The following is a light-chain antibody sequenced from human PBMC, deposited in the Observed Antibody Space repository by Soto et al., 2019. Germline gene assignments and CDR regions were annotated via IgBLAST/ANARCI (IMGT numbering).Light chain of an antibody. J-gene: IGLJ3*02. CDR2: DNN. V-gene: IGLV1-40*01. CDR1: SSIGAGYD. Sequence: QSVLTQPPSVSGAPGQRVTISCTGSSSIGAGYDVHWYQQLPGTAPKLLIYDNNNRPSGVPDRFSGSKSGTSASLAIAGLQAEDEADYYCQSYDSSLSAVVFGGGTQLTVL. CDR3: QSYDSSLSAVV.